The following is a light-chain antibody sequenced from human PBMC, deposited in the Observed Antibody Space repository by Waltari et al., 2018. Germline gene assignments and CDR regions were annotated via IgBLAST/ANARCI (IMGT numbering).Light chain of an antibody. J-gene: IGLJ1*01. CDR3: SSYTSISTPYV. CDR2: DVS. V-gene: IGLV2-14*03. CDR1: SRDVGGYNY. Sequence: SRDVGGYNYVSWYQQHPGKAPKLMIYDVSNRPSGVSSRFSGSKSDNTASLTISGLQAEDEADYYCSSYTSISTPYVFGTGTKVTVL.